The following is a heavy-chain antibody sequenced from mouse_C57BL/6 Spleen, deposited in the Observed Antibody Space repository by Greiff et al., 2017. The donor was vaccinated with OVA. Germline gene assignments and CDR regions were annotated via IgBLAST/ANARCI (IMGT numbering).Heavy chain of an antibody. D-gene: IGHD2-4*01. CDR1: GFTFSAYG. J-gene: IGHJ4*01. Sequence: EVKLQESGGGLVKPGGSLKLSCAASGFTFSAYGMHWVRQAPEKGLEWVAYISSGSSTIYYAETVKGRFTISRDNAKNTLFLQMTSLRSEDTAMDYCAKGLRRDAMDYWGQGTSVTVSS. CDR2: ISSGSSTI. V-gene: IGHV5-17*01. CDR3: AKGLRRDAMDY.